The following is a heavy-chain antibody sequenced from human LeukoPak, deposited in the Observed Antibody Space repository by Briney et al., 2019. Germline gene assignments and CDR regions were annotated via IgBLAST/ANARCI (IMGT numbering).Heavy chain of an antibody. CDR2: IIPIFGTA. CDR1: GGTFSSYA. D-gene: IGHD6-19*01. CDR3: ARGRSSGWYRWNYYYYMDV. Sequence: ASVKVSCKASGGTFSSYAISWVRQAPGQGLEWMGGIIPIFGTANYAQKFQGRVTITADKSTSTAYMELSSLRAEDTAVYYCARGRSSGWYRWNYYYYMDVWGKGTTVTVSS. V-gene: IGHV1-69*06. J-gene: IGHJ6*03.